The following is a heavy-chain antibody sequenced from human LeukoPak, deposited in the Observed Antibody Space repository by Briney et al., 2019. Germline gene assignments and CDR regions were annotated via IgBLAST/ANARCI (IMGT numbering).Heavy chain of an antibody. CDR2: IYPGDSDT. J-gene: IGHJ4*02. V-gene: IGHV5-51*03. Sequence: PGESLKISCKGSGYSFTSYWIGWVGQMPGKGLEWMGIIYPGDSDTRYSPSFQGQVTISADKSISTAYLQWSSLKASDTAMYYCARRAPSTYCSSTSCSDYFDYWGQGTLVTVSS. CDR1: GYSFTSYW. CDR3: ARRAPSTYCSSTSCSDYFDY. D-gene: IGHD2-2*01.